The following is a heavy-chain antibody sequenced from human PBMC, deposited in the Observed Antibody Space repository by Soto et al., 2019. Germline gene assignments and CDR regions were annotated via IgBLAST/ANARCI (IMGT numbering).Heavy chain of an antibody. CDR1: GFSFSSYT. Sequence: GGSLRLSCTASGFSFSSYTMNWVRQAPGKGLQWVASITNRGTHTYSADSVKGRFTISRDNDKNSLYLQMNNLRAEDTATYCCARAHEVAWFDSWGLGTLVTVSS. CDR3: ARAHEVAWFDS. J-gene: IGHJ5*01. D-gene: IGHD2-15*01. CDR2: ITNRGTHT. V-gene: IGHV3-21*06.